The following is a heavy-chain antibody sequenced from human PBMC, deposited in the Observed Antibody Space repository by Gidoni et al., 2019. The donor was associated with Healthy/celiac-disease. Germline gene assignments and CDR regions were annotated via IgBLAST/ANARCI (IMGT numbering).Heavy chain of an antibody. CDR3: TTGPRTIFGVVNYFDY. D-gene: IGHD3-3*01. Sequence: EVQLVESGGGLVKPGGSLRLSCAASGFTFSNAWMSWVRQAPGKGLEWVGRIKRKTDGGTTDYAAPVKGRFTISRDDSKNTLYLQMNSLKTEDTAVYYCTTGPRTIFGVVNYFDYWGQGTLVTVSS. CDR1: GFTFSNAW. V-gene: IGHV3-15*01. J-gene: IGHJ4*02. CDR2: IKRKTDGGTT.